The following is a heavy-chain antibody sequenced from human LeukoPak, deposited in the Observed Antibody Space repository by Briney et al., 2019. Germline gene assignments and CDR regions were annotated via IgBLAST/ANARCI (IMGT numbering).Heavy chain of an antibody. CDR2: IYSGGST. D-gene: IGHD3-16*01. Sequence: PGGSLRLSSAASGFTFNTYGMSWVRQAPGKGLEWVSVIYSGGSTYYADSVKGRFTISRDNSKNTLYLQMNSLRAEDTAVYYCARDAKFGDAFDIWGQGTMVTVSS. CDR3: ARDAKFGDAFDI. J-gene: IGHJ3*02. V-gene: IGHV3-53*01. CDR1: GFTFNTYG.